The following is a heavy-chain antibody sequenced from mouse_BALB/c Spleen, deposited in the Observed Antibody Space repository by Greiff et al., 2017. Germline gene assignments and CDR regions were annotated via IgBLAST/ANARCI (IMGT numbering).Heavy chain of an antibody. CDR2: IDPFNGGT. V-gene: IGHV1S135*01. J-gene: IGHJ4*01. CDR3: ARSEGPYAMDY. Sequence: EVKLQESGPELMKPGASVKISCKASGYSFTSYYMHWVKQSHGKSLEWIGYIDPFNGGTSYNQKFKGKATLTVDKSSSTAYMHLSSLTSEDSAVYYCARSEGPYAMDYWGQGTSVTVSS. CDR1: GYSFTSYY.